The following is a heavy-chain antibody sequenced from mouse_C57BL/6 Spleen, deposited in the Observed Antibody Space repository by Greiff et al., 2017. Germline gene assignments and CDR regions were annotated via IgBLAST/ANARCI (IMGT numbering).Heavy chain of an antibody. Sequence: QVQLQQPGAELVKPGASVTMSCKASGYTFTSYWITWVKQRPGQGLEWIGDIYPGSGSTNYNEKFKSKATLTVDTSSSTAYMELRSLTSEDSAVYYCARSSAGIYWYFDVWGTGTTVTVSS. V-gene: IGHV1-55*01. CDR1: GYTFTSYW. D-gene: IGHD4-1*01. J-gene: IGHJ1*03. CDR2: IYPGSGST. CDR3: ARSSAGIYWYFDV.